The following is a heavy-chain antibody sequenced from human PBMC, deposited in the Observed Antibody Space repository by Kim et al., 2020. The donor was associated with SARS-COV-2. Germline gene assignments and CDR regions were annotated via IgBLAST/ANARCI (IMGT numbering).Heavy chain of an antibody. J-gene: IGHJ5*02. Sequence: ASVKVSCKASGYTFTSYGISWVRQAPGQGLEWMGWISAYNGNTNYAQKLQGRVTMTTDISTSTAYMELRSLRSDDTAVYYCARTYYDFWSGYEWFDPWGQGTLVTVSS. CDR1: GYTFTSYG. CDR2: ISAYNGNT. CDR3: ARTYYDFWSGYEWFDP. V-gene: IGHV1-18*01. D-gene: IGHD3-3*01.